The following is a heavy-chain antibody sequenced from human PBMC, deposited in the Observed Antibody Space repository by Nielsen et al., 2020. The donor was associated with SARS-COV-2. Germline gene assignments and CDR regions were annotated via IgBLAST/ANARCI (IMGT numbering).Heavy chain of an antibody. D-gene: IGHD6-13*01. CDR1: GGSFSGYY. CDR3: ARLTYSSSWYVIY. J-gene: IGHJ4*02. CDR2: INHSGST. V-gene: IGHV4-34*01. Sequence: SETLSLTCAVYGGSFSGYYWSWIRQPPGKGLEWIGEINHSGSTNYNPSLKSRVTISVDTSKNQFSLKLSSVTAADTAVNYCARLTYSSSWYVIYWGQGTLVTVSS.